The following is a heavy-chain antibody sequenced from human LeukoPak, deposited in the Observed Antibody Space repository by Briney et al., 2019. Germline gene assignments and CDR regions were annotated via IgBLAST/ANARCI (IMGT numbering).Heavy chain of an antibody. V-gene: IGHV3-23*01. CDR1: GFTFSSYA. D-gene: IGHD3-22*01. CDR3: AKGAYYYDSSGYYYYFDY. J-gene: IGHJ4*02. CDR2: ISGSGGST. Sequence: PGGSLRLSCAASGFTFSSYAMSWVRQAPGKGLEWVLAISGSGGSTYYADSVKGRFTISRDNSKNTLYLQMNSLRAEDTAVYYCAKGAYYYDSSGYYYYFDYWGQGTLVTVSS.